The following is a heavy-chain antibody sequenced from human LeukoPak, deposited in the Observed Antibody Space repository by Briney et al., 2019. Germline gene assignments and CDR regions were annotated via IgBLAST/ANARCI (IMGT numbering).Heavy chain of an antibody. V-gene: IGHV4-39*07. CDR3: ARDHRPVENFSDWFDP. CDR1: GGSISSSSYY. Sequence: SETLSLTCTVSGGSISSSSYYWGWSRQPPGKGLEWIGSIYYSGSTYYNPSLKSRVTISVDTSKNQFSLKLSSVTAADTAVYYCARDHRPVENFSDWFDPWGQGTLVTVSS. CDR2: IYYSGST. D-gene: IGHD5-24*01. J-gene: IGHJ5*02.